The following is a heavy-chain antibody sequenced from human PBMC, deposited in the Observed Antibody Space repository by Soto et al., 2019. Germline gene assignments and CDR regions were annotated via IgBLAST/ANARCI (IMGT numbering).Heavy chain of an antibody. D-gene: IGHD3-16*01. CDR1: GYTFTSYA. Sequence: VASVKVSCKASGYTFTSYAMHWVRQAPGQRLEWMGWINAGNGNTKYSQKFQGRVTITRDTSASTAYMELSSLRSEDTAVYYCARAINLGDYVWGDRHGDPGMDVWGQGTTVTVSS. J-gene: IGHJ6*02. CDR2: INAGNGNT. CDR3: ARAINLGDYVWGDRHGDPGMDV. V-gene: IGHV1-3*01.